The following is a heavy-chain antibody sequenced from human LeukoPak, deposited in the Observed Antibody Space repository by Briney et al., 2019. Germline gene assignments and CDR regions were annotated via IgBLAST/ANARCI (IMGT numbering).Heavy chain of an antibody. CDR1: GGTFSSYD. D-gene: IGHD6-13*01. J-gene: IGHJ6*02. V-gene: IGHV1-8*02. CDR3: ARGKPYSSSWYGMDV. CDR2: MNPNSGNT. Sequence: ASVKVSCKASGGTFSSYDINWVRQATGQGLEWMGWMNPNSGNTGYAQKFQGRVTMTRNTSISTAYMELSSLRSEDTAVYYCARGKPYSSSWYGMDVWGQGTTVTVSS.